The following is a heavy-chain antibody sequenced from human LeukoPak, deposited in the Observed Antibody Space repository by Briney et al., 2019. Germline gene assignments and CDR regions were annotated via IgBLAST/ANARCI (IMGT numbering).Heavy chain of an antibody. V-gene: IGHV3-30*03. CDR2: ISHDGSNK. Sequence: GGSLRLSCAASGFTFSSYVMHWVRQAPGKGLEWVAVISHDGSNKYYADSVKGRFTISRDNSKNTLYLQMNSLRVEDTAVYYCASAWHLGIVVVMLDSWGQGTLVTVSS. CDR1: GFTFSSYV. CDR3: ASAWHLGIVVVMLDS. J-gene: IGHJ4*02. D-gene: IGHD3-22*01.